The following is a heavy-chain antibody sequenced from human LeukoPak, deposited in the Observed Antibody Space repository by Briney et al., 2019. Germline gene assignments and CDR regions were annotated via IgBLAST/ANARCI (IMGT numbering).Heavy chain of an antibody. CDR2: IKQDGNEK. Sequence: GGSPRLSCAASGFTFSSCWMTWVRQAPGKGLEWVANIKQDGNEKYYVDSVKGRFSISRDNAKNSVYLQMNSLRAEDTAVYYCARLMGERSLFDYWGQGVLVTVSS. CDR1: GFTFSSCW. J-gene: IGHJ4*02. CDR3: ARLMGERSLFDY. V-gene: IGHV3-7*02. D-gene: IGHD1-26*01.